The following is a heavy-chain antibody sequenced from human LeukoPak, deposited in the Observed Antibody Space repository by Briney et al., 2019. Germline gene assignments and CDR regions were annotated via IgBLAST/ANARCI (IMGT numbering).Heavy chain of an antibody. Sequence: PGGSLRLSCTGSGYSFTSYRIGWVRQMPGKGLEWMGIIYPGDSDTRYSPSFQGQVTISADKSISTAYLQWSSLKASDTAMYYCARTLYDILTGYSASDAFDIWGQGTMVTVSS. CDR1: GYSFTSYR. CDR2: IYPGDSDT. V-gene: IGHV5-51*01. D-gene: IGHD3-9*01. CDR3: ARTLYDILTGYSASDAFDI. J-gene: IGHJ3*02.